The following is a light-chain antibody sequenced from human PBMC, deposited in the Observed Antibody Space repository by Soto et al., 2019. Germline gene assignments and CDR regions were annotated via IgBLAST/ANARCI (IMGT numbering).Light chain of an antibody. CDR3: AQYCSQPYATSGYT. J-gene: IGKJ2*01. Sequence: EIVLTQSPGTLSLSPGERATLSCRASQSVSSSYLAWYQQKPGQAPRLLIYGASSSATGSPDRFSGSGSGTGFTLTISRLETSGLAAYYFAQYCSQPYATSGYTFGQGTKLEIK. CDR1: QSVSSSY. V-gene: IGKV3-20*01. CDR2: GAS.